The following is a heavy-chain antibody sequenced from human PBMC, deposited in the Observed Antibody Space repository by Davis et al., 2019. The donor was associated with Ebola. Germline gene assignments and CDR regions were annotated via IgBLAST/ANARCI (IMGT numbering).Heavy chain of an antibody. J-gene: IGHJ4*02. CDR1: GFNFDTYG. CDR2: IWKDGTDK. D-gene: IGHD6-13*01. V-gene: IGHV3-33*01. CDR3: ATGYSSNCRGVTTCIPNDY. Sequence: GESLKISCAASGFNFDTYGMQWVRQAPGKGLEGVAIIWKDGTDKYYADSVKGRFTISRDDSKNTLYLQMNSLRVEDTAVYYCATGYSSNCRGVTTCIPNDYWGQGTLVTVSS.